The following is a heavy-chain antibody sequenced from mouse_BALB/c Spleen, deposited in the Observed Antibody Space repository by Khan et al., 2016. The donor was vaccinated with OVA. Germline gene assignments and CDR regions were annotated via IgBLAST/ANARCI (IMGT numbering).Heavy chain of an antibody. V-gene: IGHV1S136*01. Sequence: VQLKQSGPELVKPGASVRMSCKASGYTFTSYVMHWVKQKPGQGLEWIGYIYPYNDDTKYNEKFKGKATLTSDKSSSTAYMELSSLTSEDAAVYSCAKNYRYDLYFDYWGQGTTLTVSS. CDR1: GYTFTSYV. D-gene: IGHD2-14*01. CDR3: AKNYRYDLYFDY. CDR2: IYPYNDDT. J-gene: IGHJ2*01.